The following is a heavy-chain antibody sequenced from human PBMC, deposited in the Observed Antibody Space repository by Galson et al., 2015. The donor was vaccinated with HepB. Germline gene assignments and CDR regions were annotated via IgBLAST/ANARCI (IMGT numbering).Heavy chain of an antibody. D-gene: IGHD5-24*01. V-gene: IGHV3-7*03. Sequence: LRVSCAASGFTFSSYWMSWVRQAPGKGLAWGANIKQDGSEKYYVDSVKGRFTISRDNAKNSLYLQMNRLRAEDTAVYYCARATVEMATIVGYWGQGTLVTVSS. CDR3: ARATVEMATIVGY. J-gene: IGHJ4*02. CDR1: GFTFSSYW. CDR2: IKQDGSEK.